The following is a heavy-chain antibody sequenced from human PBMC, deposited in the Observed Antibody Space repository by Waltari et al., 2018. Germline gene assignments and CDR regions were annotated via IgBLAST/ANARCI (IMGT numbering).Heavy chain of an antibody. Sequence: QVQLQESGPGLVQPSGTLSGTCAVPGDSISGSYWWSWVRQPPGKGLEWIGQIHGSGRSNYNPSLESRVTVSIDTSNTHFSLKVTSATAADTAVYYCARDRGRGLYLDSWGQGTLVTVSP. CDR2: IHGSGRS. D-gene: IGHD2-15*01. J-gene: IGHJ4*02. CDR1: GDSISGSYW. V-gene: IGHV4-4*02. CDR3: ARDRGRGLYLDS.